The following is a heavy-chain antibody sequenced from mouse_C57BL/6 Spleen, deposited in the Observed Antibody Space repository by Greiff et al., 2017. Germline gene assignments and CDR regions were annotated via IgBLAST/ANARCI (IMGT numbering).Heavy chain of an antibody. CDR1: GFTFSDYG. Sequence: EVQRVESGGGLVKPGGSLKLSCAASGFTFSDYGMHWVRQAPEKGLEWVAYISSGSSTIYYADTVKGRFTISRDNAKNTLFLQMTSLRSEDTAMYYCARTGYYGRDYYAMDYWGQGTSVTVSS. CDR3: ARTGYYGRDYYAMDY. V-gene: IGHV5-17*01. D-gene: IGHD1-2*01. J-gene: IGHJ4*01. CDR2: ISSGSSTI.